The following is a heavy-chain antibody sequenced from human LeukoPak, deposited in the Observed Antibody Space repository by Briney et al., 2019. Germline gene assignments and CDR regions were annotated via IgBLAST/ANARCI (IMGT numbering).Heavy chain of an antibody. V-gene: IGHV4-34*01. CDR1: GGSFSGYY. D-gene: IGHD2-2*01. J-gene: IGHJ5*02. CDR3: ARDSPIVVVPAAQGGFDP. Sequence: SETLSLTCAVSGGSFSGYYWSWIRQPPGKGLEWIGEINHSGSTNYNPSLKSRVTISVDTSKNQFSLKLSSVTAADTAVYYCARDSPIVVVPAAQGGFDPWGQGTLVTVSS. CDR2: INHSGST.